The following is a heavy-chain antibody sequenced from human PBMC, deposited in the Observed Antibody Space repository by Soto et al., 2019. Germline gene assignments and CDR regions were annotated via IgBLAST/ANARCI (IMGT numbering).Heavy chain of an antibody. CDR2: IYQNGDT. CDR1: GGPFSSGGYY. Sequence: QVKLQESGPGLVKPSQTLSLTCTVSGGPFSSGGYYWSWIRQEPGKGLEWIGYIYQNGDTSYNPSLKSRVTISADTSKTQFSLKLSSVTAADTAVYYCARGDSTVSSVFDYWGQGMLVTVSS. V-gene: IGHV4-31*03. CDR3: ARGDSTVSSVFDY. D-gene: IGHD4-17*01. J-gene: IGHJ4*02.